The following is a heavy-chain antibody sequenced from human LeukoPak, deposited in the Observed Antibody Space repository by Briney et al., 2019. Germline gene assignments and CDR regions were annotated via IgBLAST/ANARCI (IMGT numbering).Heavy chain of an antibody. CDR1: GFTFSSYS. V-gene: IGHV3-21*01. D-gene: IGHD1-26*01. J-gene: IGHJ4*02. CDR3: ARGRYSGSYLLDY. CDR2: ISSSSTHK. Sequence: GGSLRLSCAASGFTFSSYSMSWVRQAPGKGLEWVSSISSSSTHKYYAASVRGRFTISRDNAKNSLYLQMNSLRAEDTALYYCARGRYSGSYLLDYWGQGTLVTVSS.